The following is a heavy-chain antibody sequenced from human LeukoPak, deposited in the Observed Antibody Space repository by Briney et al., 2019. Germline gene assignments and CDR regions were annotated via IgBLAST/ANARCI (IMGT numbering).Heavy chain of an antibody. J-gene: IGHJ6*04. D-gene: IGHD5-18*01. CDR2: IYTNGGT. CDR1: GGSIRGYY. CDR3: ARDHEDTGMASYMDV. Sequence: SETLSLTCTVSGGSIRGYYWSWIRQSAEKRLEWIGHIYTNGGTNYNPSLKSRATLSIDTSRNEFSLNLRSVTAADTAVYYCARDHEDTGMASYMDVWGKGTTVIVSS. V-gene: IGHV4-4*07.